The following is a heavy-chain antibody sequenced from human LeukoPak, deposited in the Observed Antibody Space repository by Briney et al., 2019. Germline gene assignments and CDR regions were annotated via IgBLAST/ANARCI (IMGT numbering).Heavy chain of an antibody. V-gene: IGHV4-4*07. CDR1: GGSISSYS. CDR3: ARVPTAGPYAFDI. Sequence: SETLSLTCTVSGGSISSYSWSWIRQPAGKGLEWIGRFYTSGSTNYNPSLKSRVTMSVDTSKNQFSLKLSSVTAADTAVYYCARVPTAGPYAFDIWGQGTMVTVSS. J-gene: IGHJ3*02. CDR2: FYTSGST. D-gene: IGHD4-11*01.